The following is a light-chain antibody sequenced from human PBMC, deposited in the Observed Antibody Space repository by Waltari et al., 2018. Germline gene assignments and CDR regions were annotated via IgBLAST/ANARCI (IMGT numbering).Light chain of an antibody. CDR3: QTGGHGTWV. CDR1: SGHSSNI. Sequence: QLVLTQSPSASASLGASVKLTCTLDSGHSSNIVAWLQQQPEEGPRYLMKINSDGSHSKGDEIPDRFSGSSSGAERYLTVSSVQSEDEADYSCQTGGHGTWVGGGGTKLTV. V-gene: IGLV4-69*01. J-gene: IGLJ3*02. CDR2: INSDGSH.